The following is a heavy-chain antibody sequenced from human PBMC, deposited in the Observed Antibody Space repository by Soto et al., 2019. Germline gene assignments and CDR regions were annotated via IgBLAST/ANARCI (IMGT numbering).Heavy chain of an antibody. CDR2: FDPVDGET. V-gene: IGHV1-24*01. CDR3: ATLRFPRGMVPAAIPY. Sequence: QVQLVQSGAEVKKPGASVKVSCKVSGYTLTELFMHWVRQAPGKGLEWVGGFDPVDGETIYAQKFRGRVTMTEDSSTDTAYMELSSLRSEDTAVYYCATLRFPRGMVPAAIPYWGQGTLVTVSS. J-gene: IGHJ4*02. D-gene: IGHD2-2*01. CDR1: GYTLTELF.